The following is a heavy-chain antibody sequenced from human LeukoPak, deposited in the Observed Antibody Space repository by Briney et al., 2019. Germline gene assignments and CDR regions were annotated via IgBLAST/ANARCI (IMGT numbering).Heavy chain of an antibody. V-gene: IGHV3-7*03. D-gene: IGHD2-21*01. J-gene: IGHJ3*02. CDR1: GFTFTSYW. CDR3: ARDSYCGGDCYRNDAFDI. CDR2: IKQDGSET. Sequence: GGSLRPSCAASGFTFTSYWMSWVRQAPGKGLEWVATIKQDGSETYYADSVKGRFTISRDNAKNSLYLQMNSLRAEDTAVYYGARDSYCGGDCYRNDAFDIWGQGTMVTVSS.